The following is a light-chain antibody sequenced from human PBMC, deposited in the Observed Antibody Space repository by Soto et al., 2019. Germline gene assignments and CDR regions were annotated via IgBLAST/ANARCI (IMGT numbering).Light chain of an antibody. CDR2: EVS. CDR3: SSYTSTGTAV. V-gene: IGLV2-18*02. J-gene: IGLJ7*01. Sequence: QSVLTQPPSVSGSPGQSVTISCTGTSSDVGSYDRVSWYQQPPGTAPKLMIYEVSNRPSGVPDRFSGSKSGNTASLTISGLQAEDEADYHCSSYTSTGTAVFGTGTQLTVL. CDR1: SSDVGSYDR.